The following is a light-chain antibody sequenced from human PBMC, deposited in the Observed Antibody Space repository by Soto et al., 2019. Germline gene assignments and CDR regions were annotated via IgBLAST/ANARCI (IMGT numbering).Light chain of an antibody. Sequence: QSVVTQAPSVSGTPGQRVTISCSGSSSNIESNWVYWYQQLPGTAPKLLIYNNNQRPSGVPERFSGSNSGNTATLTISGTQALDEADYFCQAWATNTVIFGGGTKVTVL. J-gene: IGLJ2*01. CDR1: SSNIESNW. CDR3: QAWATNTVI. CDR2: NNN. V-gene: IGLV1-44*01.